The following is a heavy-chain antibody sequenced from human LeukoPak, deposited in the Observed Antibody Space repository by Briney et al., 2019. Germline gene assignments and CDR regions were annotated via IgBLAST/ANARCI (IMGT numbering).Heavy chain of an antibody. D-gene: IGHD3-3*01. CDR3: ARDLTIFGVVTNYFDP. V-gene: IGHV3-21*01. J-gene: IGHJ5*02. CDR2: ISSSSSYM. CDR1: GFTFSSYS. Sequence: GGSLRLSCAASGFTFSSYSMNWVRQAPGKGLEWVSSISSSSSYMHYADSVKGRFTISRDNAKNSLYLQMNSLRAEDTAVYYCARDLTIFGVVTNYFDPWGQGTLVTVSS.